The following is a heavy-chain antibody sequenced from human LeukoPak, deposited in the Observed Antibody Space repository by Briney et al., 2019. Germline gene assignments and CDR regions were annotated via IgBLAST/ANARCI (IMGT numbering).Heavy chain of an antibody. Sequence: GGSLRLSCAASGFSFSDYYMSWIRQAPGKGLEWVAVISYDGSNKYYADSVKGRFTISRDNSKNTLYLQMNSLRAEDTAVYYCAQSPLEYYFDYWGQGTLVTVSS. CDR3: AQSPLEYYFDY. V-gene: IGHV3-30*03. CDR1: GFSFSDYY. CDR2: ISYDGSNK. J-gene: IGHJ4*02.